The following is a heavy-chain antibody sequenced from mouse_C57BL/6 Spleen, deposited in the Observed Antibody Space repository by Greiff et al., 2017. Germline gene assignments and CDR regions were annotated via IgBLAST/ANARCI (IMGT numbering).Heavy chain of an antibody. CDR2: IYPGSGST. Sequence: QVQLQQPGAELVKPGASVKMSCKASGYTFTSYWITWVKQRPGQGLAWIGDIYPGSGSTNYNEKFKSKATLTVDTSSSTAYMQLSSLTSEDSAVYYCARSGDYDALDYWGQGTTLTVSS. V-gene: IGHV1-55*01. CDR1: GYTFTSYW. D-gene: IGHD2-4*01. CDR3: ARSGDYDALDY. J-gene: IGHJ2*01.